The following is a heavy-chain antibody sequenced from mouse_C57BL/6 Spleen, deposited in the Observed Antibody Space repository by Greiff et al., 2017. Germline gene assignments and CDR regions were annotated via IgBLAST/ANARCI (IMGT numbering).Heavy chain of an antibody. CDR1: GYAFTNYL. CDR3: ARNYGSPYYFDY. D-gene: IGHD1-1*01. Sequence: VMLVESGAELVRPGTSVKVSCKASGYAFTNYLIEWVKQRPGQGLEWIGVINPGSGGTNYNEKFKGKATLTADKSSSTAYMQLSSLTSEDSAVYFCARNYGSPYYFDYWAKAPLSQSPQ. V-gene: IGHV1-54*01. CDR2: INPGSGGT. J-gene: IGHJ2*01.